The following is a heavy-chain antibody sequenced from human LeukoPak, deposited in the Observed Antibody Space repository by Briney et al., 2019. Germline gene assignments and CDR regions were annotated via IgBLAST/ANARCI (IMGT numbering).Heavy chain of an antibody. CDR2: IYISGAI. CDR3: AAYCSGGSCYSDSDY. J-gene: IGHJ4*02. CDR1: GGYINSGNYY. Sequence: SETLSLTCTVSGGYINSGNYYWNWIRQPAGKGLEWIGRIYISGAINYNPSLKSRVTISVDTSKNQLSLKLTSVTAADTAVYYCAAYCSGGSCYSDSDYWGQGTLVTVSS. V-gene: IGHV4-61*02. D-gene: IGHD2-15*01.